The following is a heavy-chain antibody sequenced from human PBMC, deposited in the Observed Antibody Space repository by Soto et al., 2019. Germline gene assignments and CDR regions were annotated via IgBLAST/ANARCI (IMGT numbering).Heavy chain of an antibody. Sequence: PSETLSLTCTVSGGSISSWYWSWIRQPSGKGLEWIGYIYYSGSTNYNPSLKSRVTISVDTSKNQFSLKLSSVTAADTAVYYCARRYGSAIDYWGQGTLVTVSS. J-gene: IGHJ4*02. D-gene: IGHD1-26*01. CDR1: GGSISSWY. V-gene: IGHV4-59*08. CDR3: ARRYGSAIDY. CDR2: IYYSGST.